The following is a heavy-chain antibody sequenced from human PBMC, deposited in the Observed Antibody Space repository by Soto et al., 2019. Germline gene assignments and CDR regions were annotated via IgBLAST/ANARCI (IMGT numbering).Heavy chain of an antibody. CDR3: ARSQSSIAARSTDY. D-gene: IGHD6-6*01. CDR2: IIPILGIA. V-gene: IGHV1-69*02. CDR1: GGTFGSYT. J-gene: IGHJ4*02. Sequence: SVKVSCKGSGGTFGSYTISWGRQAPGQGVEWMGRIIPILGIANYAQKFQGRVTITADKSTSTAYMELSSLRSEDTAVYYCARSQSSIAARSTDYWGQGTLVTVSS.